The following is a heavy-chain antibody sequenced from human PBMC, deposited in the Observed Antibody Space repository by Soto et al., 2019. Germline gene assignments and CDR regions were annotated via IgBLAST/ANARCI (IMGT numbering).Heavy chain of an antibody. CDR1: SGSISSSNW. Sequence: QVQLQESGPGLVKPSGTLSLTCAVSSGSISSSNWWSWVRQPPGKGLEWIGGPYHSGSTNYNPSLKSRVTISVDKSKNQFSLKLSSVTAADTAVYYCERVEYYYGSGRLYYYYYMDVWGKGTTVTVSS. D-gene: IGHD3-10*01. CDR3: ERVEYYYGSGRLYYYYYMDV. CDR2: PYHSGST. J-gene: IGHJ6*03. V-gene: IGHV4-4*02.